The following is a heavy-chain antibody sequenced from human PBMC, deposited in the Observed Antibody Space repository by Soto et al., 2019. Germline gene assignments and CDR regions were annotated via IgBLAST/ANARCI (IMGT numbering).Heavy chain of an antibody. Sequence: QVQLVESGGGVVQPGRSLRLSCAASGFTFDSYGMHWVRQAPGKGLEWVAVISSDGNNKYNAYSVKGRFSIYSDNFNNLLKLQMRSHRVEDMAVYYFVKDLLINAVTTCGSWCQGTLVTVSS. CDR3: VKDLLINAVTTCGS. V-gene: IGHV3-30*18. J-gene: IGHJ5*02. CDR2: ISSDGNNK. CDR1: GFTFDSYG. D-gene: IGHD4-17*01.